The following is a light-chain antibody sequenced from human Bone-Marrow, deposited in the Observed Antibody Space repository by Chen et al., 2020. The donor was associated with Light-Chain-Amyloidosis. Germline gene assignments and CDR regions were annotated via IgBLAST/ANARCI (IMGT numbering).Light chain of an antibody. J-gene: IGKJ2*01. V-gene: IGKV4-1*01. CDR3: KQYYSTPPVYT. Sequence: DFVLTQSPDSLAVSLGERATSNCKSSRSVLSSANNKNYLAWYQQKPGQPPKLLIYWASTRKSGVPDRFSGSGSGTDFTLTISSLQAEDVAIYYCKQYYSTPPVYTFGHGTKLEIK. CDR1: RSVLSSANNKNY. CDR2: WAS.